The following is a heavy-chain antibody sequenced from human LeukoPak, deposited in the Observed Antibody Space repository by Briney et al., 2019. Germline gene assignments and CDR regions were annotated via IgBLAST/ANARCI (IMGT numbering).Heavy chain of an antibody. CDR1: GASISGYY. Sequence: SETLSLTCSVSGASISGYYWTWIRQPPGKGLEWIGYIFYSGRTNYTPSLKSRVTISIDTSKNQFSLKLRSVTAADTAVYYCARDSRYDSTGHAPWGQGTLVTVSS. V-gene: IGHV4-59*01. CDR3: ARDSRYDSTGHAP. D-gene: IGHD3-22*01. CDR2: IFYSGRT. J-gene: IGHJ5*02.